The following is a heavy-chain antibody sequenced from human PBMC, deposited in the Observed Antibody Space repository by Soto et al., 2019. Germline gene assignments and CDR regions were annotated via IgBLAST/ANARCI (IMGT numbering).Heavy chain of an antibody. D-gene: IGHD3-22*01. J-gene: IGHJ4*02. CDR3: ARDKKSSDRFDY. CDR1: GFTFSSYA. V-gene: IGHV3-30-3*01. CDR2: ISYDGSNK. Sequence: QVQLVESGGGVVQPGRSLRLSCAASGFTFSSYAMHWVRQAPGKGLEWVAVISYDGSNKYYADSVKGRFTISRDNSKNTLYLQMNSLRAEDTAVYYCARDKKSSDRFDYWGQGTLVTVSS.